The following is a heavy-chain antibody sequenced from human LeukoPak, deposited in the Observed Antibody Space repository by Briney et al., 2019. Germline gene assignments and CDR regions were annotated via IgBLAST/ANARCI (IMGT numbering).Heavy chain of an antibody. Sequence: SETLSLTCTVSGGSINSYYWSWIRQPPGKGLEWIGSIYYSGSTYYNPSLKSRVTISVDTSKNQFSLKLSSVTAADTAVYYCARSGWFGEASMLWGQGTLVTVSS. V-gene: IGHV4-59*05. J-gene: IGHJ4*02. CDR2: IYYSGST. CDR1: GGSINSYY. CDR3: ARSGWFGEASML. D-gene: IGHD3-10*01.